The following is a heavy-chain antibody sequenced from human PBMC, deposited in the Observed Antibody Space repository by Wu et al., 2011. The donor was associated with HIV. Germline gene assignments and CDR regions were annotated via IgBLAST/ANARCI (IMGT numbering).Heavy chain of an antibody. V-gene: IGHV1-69*14. CDR3: AREGAGGYYGSGSYSVY. Sequence: QVQLVQSGAEVKKPGSSVKVSCKASGGTFSSYGISWVRQAPGQGLEWMARIIPIFGTANYAQKFQGRVTITADKSTSTAYMELSSLRSEDTAVYYCAREGAGGYYGSGSYSVYWGQGTLVTVSS. CDR2: IIPIFGTA. J-gene: IGHJ4*02. CDR1: GGTFSSYG. D-gene: IGHD3-10*01.